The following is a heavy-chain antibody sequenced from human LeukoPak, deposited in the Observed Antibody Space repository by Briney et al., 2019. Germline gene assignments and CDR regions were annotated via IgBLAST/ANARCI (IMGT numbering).Heavy chain of an antibody. CDR2: IKQDGSER. CDR3: TKKTGEY. J-gene: IGHJ4*02. V-gene: IGHV3-7*03. Sequence: GGSLRLSCAASGLTFSNYWMTWVRQAPGKGLEWVANIKQDGSERYYVDSVKGRFTISSDNAKNSLYLQMNSLRVEDTAVYYCTKKTGEYWGQGTLVTVSA. CDR1: GLTFSNYW.